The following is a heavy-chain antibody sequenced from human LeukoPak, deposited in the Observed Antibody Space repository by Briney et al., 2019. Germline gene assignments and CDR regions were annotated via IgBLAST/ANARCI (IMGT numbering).Heavy chain of an antibody. D-gene: IGHD6-19*01. CDR2: IYYSGST. CDR3: ASFSGGYSSGWYRY. J-gene: IGHJ4*02. CDR1: GGSISSSNYY. Sequence: SETLSLTCTVSGGSISSSNYYWGWIRHPPRKWLEWIGGIYYSGSTYYNPSLKSRGTISVDKSKHQFSLKLRSVTAADTAVYYCASFSGGYSSGWYRYWGQGTLVTVSS. V-gene: IGHV4-39*07.